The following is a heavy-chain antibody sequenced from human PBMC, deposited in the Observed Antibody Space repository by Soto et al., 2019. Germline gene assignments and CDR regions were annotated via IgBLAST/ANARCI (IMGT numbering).Heavy chain of an antibody. CDR2: VYWDDDQ. CDR3: ALLIEGEFVSL. D-gene: IGHD2-21*01. J-gene: IGHJ4*02. Sequence: QVTLKESGPTLVKPTQTLTLTCKFSGVSLSTSGMGVGWIRKPPGKALEWLALVYWDDDQRYSPSLKLRLTITKESYRNQVFLILTYMDPVCTATYSCALLIEGEFVSLWCPGTL. V-gene: IGHV2-5*02. CDR1: GVSLSTSGMG.